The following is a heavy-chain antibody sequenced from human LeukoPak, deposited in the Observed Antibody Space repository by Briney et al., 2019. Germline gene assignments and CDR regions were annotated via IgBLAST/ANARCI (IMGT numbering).Heavy chain of an antibody. CDR2: MNPNSGNT. J-gene: IGHJ4*02. CDR1: GYTFTSYD. V-gene: IGHV1-8*01. D-gene: IGHD1-26*01. CDR3: ARGEGMWELLRY. Sequence: ASVKVSCKASGYTFTSYDINWVRQATGQGLEWMGWMNPNSGNTGYAQKFQGRVTKTRNTSISTAYMELSSLRSEDTAVYYCARGEGMWELLRYWGQGTLVTVSS.